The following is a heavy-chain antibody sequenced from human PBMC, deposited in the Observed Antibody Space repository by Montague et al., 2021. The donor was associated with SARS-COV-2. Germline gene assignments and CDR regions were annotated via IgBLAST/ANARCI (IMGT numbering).Heavy chain of an antibody. CDR2: IHYSGST. J-gene: IGHJ6*03. V-gene: IGHV4-59*01. Sequence: SETLSLTCTVSDGSISSYFSCWVRQPPATGLEWISYIHYSGSTNSNHSLRRRVPMSVDTSKSKFTLKLSTVAAADTAVSYCARGVYCSSSGCYTHYYLDVWGKGTTVTVSS. D-gene: IGHD2-2*02. CDR3: ARGVYCSSSGCYTHYYLDV. CDR1: DGSISSYF.